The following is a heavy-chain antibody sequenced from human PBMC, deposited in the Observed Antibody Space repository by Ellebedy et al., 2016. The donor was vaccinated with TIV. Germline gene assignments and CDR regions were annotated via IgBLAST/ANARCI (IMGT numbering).Heavy chain of an antibody. CDR1: GFTFSRNW. J-gene: IGHJ4*02. V-gene: IGHV3-7*03. CDR2: IKEDGSEE. CDR3: ARAPRGCTDY. Sequence: GESLKISCAASGFTFSRNWMYWVRQAPGKGLEWVANIKEDGSEEYYVDSVKGRFTISRDNAKNSLYLQMNSLSAEGTAVYFCARAPRGCTDYWGQGTLVTVSS. D-gene: IGHD4/OR15-4a*01.